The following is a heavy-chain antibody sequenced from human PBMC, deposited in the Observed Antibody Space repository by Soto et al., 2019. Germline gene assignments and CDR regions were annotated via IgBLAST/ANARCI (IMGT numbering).Heavy chain of an antibody. CDR3: ARFSGSYTRGLDY. V-gene: IGHV3-72*01. Sequence: EVQLVESGGGLVQPGGSLRLSCAASGFTFSDHYMDWVRQAPGKGLEWVGRSRNEANSYSTEYAASVKGRFTISRDESKNSLYLQMNSLKTEDTAVYYCARFSGSYTRGLDYWGQGTLVTVSP. J-gene: IGHJ4*02. D-gene: IGHD1-26*01. CDR1: GFTFSDHY. CDR2: SRNEANSYST.